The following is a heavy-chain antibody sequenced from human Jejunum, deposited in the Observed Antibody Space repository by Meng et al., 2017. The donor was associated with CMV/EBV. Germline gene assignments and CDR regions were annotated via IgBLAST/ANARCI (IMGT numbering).Heavy chain of an antibody. CDR2: ITSGIST. CDR1: GFPFSSYA. J-gene: IGHJ4*02. D-gene: IGHD6-6*01. Sequence: CAASGFPFSSYAMNWVRQTPGKGLEWVSTITSGISTYYADSVKGRFTISRDNSKNTLYLQMNSLRAEDTAVYYCAASSSSGKFDYWGQGTLVTVSS. V-gene: IGHV3-23*01. CDR3: AASSSSGKFDY.